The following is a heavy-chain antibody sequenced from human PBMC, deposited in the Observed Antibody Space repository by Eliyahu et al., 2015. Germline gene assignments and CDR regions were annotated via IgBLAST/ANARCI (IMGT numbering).Heavy chain of an antibody. CDR1: GFTVSSYY. Sequence: EVQLVESGGGLIQPGGSLRLSCAASGFTVSSYYMTWVRRPPGKGLEWVSIIYTDGSTQYADSVKGRFTISRDNSKNTLYLQMNSLRAEDTALYYCARGFDYWGQGTLVTASS. CDR3: ARGFDY. CDR2: IYTDGST. J-gene: IGHJ4*02. V-gene: IGHV3-53*01.